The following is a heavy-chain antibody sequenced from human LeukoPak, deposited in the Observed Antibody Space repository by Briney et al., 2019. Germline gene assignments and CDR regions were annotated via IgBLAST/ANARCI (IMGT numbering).Heavy chain of an antibody. CDR2: ISSNGGST. CDR3: VKHYYDSSGYYRDY. D-gene: IGHD3-22*01. J-gene: IGHJ4*02. V-gene: IGHV3-64D*06. CDR1: GFTFSSYA. Sequence: PGGSLRPSCSASGFTFSSYAMHWVRQAPGKGLEYVSAISSNGGSTYYADSVKGRFTISRDNSKNTLYLQMSSLRAEDTAVYYCVKHYYDSSGYYRDYWGQGTLVTVSS.